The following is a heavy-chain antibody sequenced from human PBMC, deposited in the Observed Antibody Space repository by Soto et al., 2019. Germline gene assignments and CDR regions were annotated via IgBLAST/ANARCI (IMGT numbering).Heavy chain of an antibody. CDR1: RYSFTTYA. CDR2: INAGNGDT. CDR3: VRDPGTGAALRAYHFDY. Sequence: QVQLVQSGAEVKKPGASVKVSCKASRYSFTTYALHWVRQAPGQRLEWMGWINAGNGDTKYSEKFQGRVTITRDTSANTAYMELSSLRSEDTSVYYCVRDPGTGAALRAYHFDYWGQGTLVTVSS. J-gene: IGHJ4*02. D-gene: IGHD1-1*01. V-gene: IGHV1-3*01.